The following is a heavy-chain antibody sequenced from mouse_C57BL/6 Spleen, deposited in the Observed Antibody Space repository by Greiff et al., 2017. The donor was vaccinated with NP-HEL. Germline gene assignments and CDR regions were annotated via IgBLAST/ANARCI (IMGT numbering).Heavy chain of an antibody. CDR1: GYTFTDYY. Sequence: EVQLQQSGPELVKPGASVKISCKASGYTFTDYYMNWVKQSHGKSLEWIGDINPNNGGTSYNQKFKGKATLTVDKSSSTAYMELRSLTSEDSAVYYGARWLRVDYWGQGTSVTVSS. V-gene: IGHV1-26*01. D-gene: IGHD1-1*01. J-gene: IGHJ4*01. CDR3: ARWLRVDY. CDR2: INPNNGGT.